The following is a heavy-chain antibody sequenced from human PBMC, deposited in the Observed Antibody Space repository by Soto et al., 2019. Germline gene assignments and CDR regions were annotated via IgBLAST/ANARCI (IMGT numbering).Heavy chain of an antibody. D-gene: IGHD1-26*01. J-gene: IGHJ4*02. CDR2: ISNDERTI. Sequence: EEQLVLSGGGLVQPGGSLRLXXXXXXFTLSSYWMHWVRXAPGKGLEWVSRISNDERTISYADSVKGRFTISRDNAKNTVYLQMNNLRAEDTAMYYGGCHLLSHWGQGTLLSVSS. V-gene: IGHV3-74*01. CDR3: GCHLLSH. CDR1: XFTLSSYW.